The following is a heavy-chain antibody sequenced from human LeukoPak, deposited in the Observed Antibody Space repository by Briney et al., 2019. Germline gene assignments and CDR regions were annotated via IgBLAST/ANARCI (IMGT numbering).Heavy chain of an antibody. CDR3: ARLGGSSEGSFDY. CDR1: WSTASCSY. D-gene: IGHD1-26*01. CDR2: YYTGAST. V-gene: IGHV3-53*01. J-gene: IGHJ4*02. Sequence: GGFLSLSCAASWSTASCSYISLVQLAGENRLEMVSVYYTGASTYYAASLKGRFTISRDNSKNTLYLQMNSLRAEDTAMYYCARLGGSSEGSFDYWGQGTLVTVSS.